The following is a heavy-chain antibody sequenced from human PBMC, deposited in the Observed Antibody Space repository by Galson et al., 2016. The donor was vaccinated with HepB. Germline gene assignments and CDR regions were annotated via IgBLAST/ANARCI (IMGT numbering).Heavy chain of an antibody. CDR3: ARADYYVSSGYFGAFDI. CDR2: ISAYNGNT. J-gene: IGHJ3*02. Sequence: SVKVSCKASGYTFTTYGITWVRQAPGQGLEWMGRISAYNGNTNYAQKLQGRVTMTTDTSTSTAYMELRSLRADDTAVYFCARADYYVSSGYFGAFDIWGQGTMVTDSS. CDR1: GYTFTTYG. V-gene: IGHV1-18*01. D-gene: IGHD3-22*01.